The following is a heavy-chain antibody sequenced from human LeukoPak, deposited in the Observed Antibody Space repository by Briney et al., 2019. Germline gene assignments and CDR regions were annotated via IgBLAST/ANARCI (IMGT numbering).Heavy chain of an antibody. CDR3: ARDLAMSNDAFDI. CDR1: GYTFTSYA. D-gene: IGHD5-18*01. V-gene: IGHV1-3*01. J-gene: IGHJ3*02. CDR2: INAGNGNT. Sequence: ASVKVSCKASGYTFTSYAMHWVRQAPGQRLEWMGWINAGNGNTKYSQKFQGRVTITRDTSASTAYMELSSLRSEDTAVYYCARDLAMSNDAFDIWGQGTMVTVSS.